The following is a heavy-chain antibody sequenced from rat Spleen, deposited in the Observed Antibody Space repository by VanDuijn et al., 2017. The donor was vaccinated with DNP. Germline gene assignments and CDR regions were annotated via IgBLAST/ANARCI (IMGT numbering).Heavy chain of an antibody. D-gene: IGHD1-11*01. J-gene: IGHJ2*01. V-gene: IGHV5-20*01. Sequence: EVQLVESGGDLVQPGRSLKLSCAASGFTFSDYYMAWVRQAPTKGLEWVSSISYDGGSTYYRDSVKGRFTISRDNAKSSLYLQMNSLRSEDTATYYCARLDYGFDYWGQGVMVTVSS. CDR2: ISYDGGST. CDR1: GFTFSDYY. CDR3: ARLDYGFDY.